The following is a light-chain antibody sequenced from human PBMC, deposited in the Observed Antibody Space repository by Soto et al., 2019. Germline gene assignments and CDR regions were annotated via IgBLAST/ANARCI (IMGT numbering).Light chain of an antibody. J-gene: IGKJ5*01. CDR1: QSIRDW. Sequence: IPMTQSPSTLPASVGDRVTITCRASQSIRDWLAWYQQKPGKAPKLLIYKASSLKSGVPSRFSGSGSGTEFTLTISGLQPDDFATYYCQQLFDSPITFGQGTRLEIK. CDR3: QQLFDSPIT. CDR2: KAS. V-gene: IGKV1-5*03.